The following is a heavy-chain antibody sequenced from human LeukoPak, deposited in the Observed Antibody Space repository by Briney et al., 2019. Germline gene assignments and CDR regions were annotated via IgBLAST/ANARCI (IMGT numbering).Heavy chain of an antibody. CDR2: ISGSGGGGRT. D-gene: IGHD6-19*01. CDR3: AKEEWLGNMNFFDY. CDR1: GFAFSIYA. V-gene: IGHV3-23*01. Sequence: GALRLSCAASGFAFSIYAMSWVRQAPGQGLEWVSSISGSGGGGRTYYADSVKGRFTISRDTSKNTLYLQMNSLRAEDTAVYFCAKEEWLGNMNFFDYWGQGTLVTVSS. J-gene: IGHJ4*02.